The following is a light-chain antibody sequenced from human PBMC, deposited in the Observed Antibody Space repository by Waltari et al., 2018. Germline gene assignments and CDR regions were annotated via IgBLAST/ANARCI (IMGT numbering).Light chain of an antibody. CDR3: NVWDSNSDHVV. V-gene: IGLV3-21*02. J-gene: IGLJ2*01. CDR1: KIGSTR. CDR2: DDS. Sequence: SYVLTQPPSVSVAPGQTARITCGGNKIGSTRVPWYQQKPGQAPVLVLYDDSDRPAGIPERFSGSNSGNTATLTISRVAAGDEADYYCNVWDSNSDHVVFGGGTKLTVL.